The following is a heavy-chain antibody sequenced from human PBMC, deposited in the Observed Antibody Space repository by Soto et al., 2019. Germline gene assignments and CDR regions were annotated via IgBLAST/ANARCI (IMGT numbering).Heavy chain of an antibody. Sequence: GGSLRLSCAASGFTFSSYAMSWVRQAPGKGPESVSAISGSGDSTYYADSVTGRFTISRDNSKNTLYLQMNSLRAEDTAVYYCARDGRRFLEWLLYADYWGQGTLVTVSS. V-gene: IGHV3-23*01. CDR1: GFTFSSYA. J-gene: IGHJ4*02. CDR3: ARDGRRFLEWLLYADY. CDR2: ISGSGDST. D-gene: IGHD3-3*01.